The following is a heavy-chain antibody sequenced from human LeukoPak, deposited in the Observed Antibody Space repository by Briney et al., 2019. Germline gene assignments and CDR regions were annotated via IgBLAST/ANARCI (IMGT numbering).Heavy chain of an antibody. V-gene: IGHV3-7*04. Sequence: GGSLRLSCTASGFTISTYWMSWVRQAPGKGLEWVANINQDGSKKYYVDSVKGRFTISRDNVKNSVYLQMNSLRAEDTAVYSCARAVAAAGPSARSPFHYWGQGTLVTVSS. CDR1: GFTISTYW. J-gene: IGHJ4*02. CDR3: ARAVAAAGPSARSPFHY. D-gene: IGHD6-13*01. CDR2: INQDGSKK.